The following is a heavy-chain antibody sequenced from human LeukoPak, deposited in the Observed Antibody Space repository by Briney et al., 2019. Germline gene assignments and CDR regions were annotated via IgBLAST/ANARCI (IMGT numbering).Heavy chain of an antibody. CDR1: GFTFTSFG. V-gene: IGHV3-21*01. CDR3: ARGLEMATLDY. Sequence: GGSLRLSCAASGFTFTSFGMNWVRQAPGKGLEWVSSISSGRTYMYYSDSVKGRFTISRDNAKKSLYLQMNSLRAEDTAVYYCARGLEMATLDYWGQGTLVAVSS. J-gene: IGHJ4*02. CDR2: ISSGRTYM. D-gene: IGHD5-24*01.